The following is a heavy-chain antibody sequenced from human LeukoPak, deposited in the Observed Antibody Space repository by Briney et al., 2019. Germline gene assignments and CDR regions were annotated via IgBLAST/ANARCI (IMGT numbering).Heavy chain of an antibody. CDR1: GFTFSSHW. Sequence: PGGSLRLSCAASGFTFSSHWMHWVRQAPGKGLVWVSRIKSDGTSTSYADSVKGRFTISRDNAKNTLYLQMNSLRAEDTAVYYCARDAPRNQFLDAFDIWSQGTMVTVSS. CDR2: IKSDGTST. J-gene: IGHJ3*02. V-gene: IGHV3-74*01. CDR3: ARDAPRNQFLDAFDI.